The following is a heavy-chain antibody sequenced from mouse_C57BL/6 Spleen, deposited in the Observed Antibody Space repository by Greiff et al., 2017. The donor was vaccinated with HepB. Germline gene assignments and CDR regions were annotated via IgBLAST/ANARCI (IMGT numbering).Heavy chain of an antibody. CDR2: IYIGNGYT. Sequence: EVQLQQSGAELVRPGSSVKMSCKTSGYTFTSYGINWVKQRPGQGLEWIGYIYIGNGYTEYNEKFKGKATLTSDTSSSTAYMQLSSLTSEDSAIYFCTRSSGYDYDGTWFAYWGQGTLVTVSA. D-gene: IGHD2-4*01. CDR1: GYTFTSYG. V-gene: IGHV1-58*01. CDR3: TRSSGYDYDGTWFAY. J-gene: IGHJ3*01.